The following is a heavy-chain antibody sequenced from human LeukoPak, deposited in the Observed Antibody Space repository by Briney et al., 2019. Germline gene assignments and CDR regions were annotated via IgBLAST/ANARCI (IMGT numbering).Heavy chain of an antibody. J-gene: IGHJ5*02. CDR1: GYTFTSNY. Sequence: ASVKVSCKAFGYTFTSNYMHWVRQAPGQGPEWMGVISPSGGSTTYAQKFQGRVTLTRDMSTSTVYMELSSLRSEDTAVYYCARAGRTYYDILTGHGGNWFDPWGQGTLVTVSS. CDR2: ISPSGGST. D-gene: IGHD3-9*01. V-gene: IGHV1-46*01. CDR3: ARAGRTYYDILTGHGGNWFDP.